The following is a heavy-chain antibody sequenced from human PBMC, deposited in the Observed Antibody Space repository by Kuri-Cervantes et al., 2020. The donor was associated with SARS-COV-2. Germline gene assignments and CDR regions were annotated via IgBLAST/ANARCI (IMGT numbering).Heavy chain of an antibody. V-gene: IGHV3-21*01. CDR3: ARGTSGRDDFWSGYYVGYYYYYGMDV. CDR1: GFTFSSYS. CDR2: ISSSSSYI. D-gene: IGHD3-3*01. J-gene: IGHJ6*02. Sequence: GESLKISCAASGFTFSSYSMNWVRQAPGKGLEWVSSISSSSSYIYYTDSVKGRFTISRDNAKNSLYLQMNSLRAEDTAVYYCARGTSGRDDFWSGYYVGYYYYYGMDVWGQGTTVTVSS.